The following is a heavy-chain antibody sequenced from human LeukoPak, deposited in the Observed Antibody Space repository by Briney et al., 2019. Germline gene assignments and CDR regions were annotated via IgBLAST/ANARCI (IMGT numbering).Heavy chain of an antibody. V-gene: IGHV3-23*01. J-gene: IGHJ4*02. CDR1: GFTFSSYA. CDR2: ISGSDGST. D-gene: IGHD3-10*01. Sequence: GGSLRLSCAASGFTFSSYAMSWVRHAPGKGLERVSAISGSDGSTYYADPVKGRFTISRDNSNNTLYLQMNSLRAEDTAVYYCAKDPQLWFGESPFDYWGQGTLVTVSS. CDR3: AKDPQLWFGESPFDY.